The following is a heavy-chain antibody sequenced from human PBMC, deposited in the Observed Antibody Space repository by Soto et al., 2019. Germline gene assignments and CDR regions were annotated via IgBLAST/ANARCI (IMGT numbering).Heavy chain of an antibody. CDR2: VCNTGTT. D-gene: IGHD6-13*01. J-gene: IGHJ4*02. CDR1: GGSITSKTYY. V-gene: IGHV4-39*01. Sequence: QLQLQESGPGLVKPSETLSLTCTVSGGSITSKTYYWVWVRQPPGNGLERLGNVCNTGTTFHTGTIDSNPSLEGRVTIAVDTSKNQVSLKVRSVTAADPATYYCARLRSLYSRSWREDYVDFWGQGTLVTVSS. CDR3: ARLRSLYSRSWREDYVDF.